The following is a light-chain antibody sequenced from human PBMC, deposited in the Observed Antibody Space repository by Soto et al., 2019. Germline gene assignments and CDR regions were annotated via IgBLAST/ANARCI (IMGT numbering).Light chain of an antibody. Sequence: DLVMTQSPLSLPVTPGEPASISCRSSQSLLHSNGYNYLDWYLQKPGQSPQLLIYLGSNRASGVPDRFSGSGLGTDFTLKISRVEAEDVEVYYCLQALQTPLTFGGGTKVEIK. CDR3: LQALQTPLT. CDR2: LGS. V-gene: IGKV2-28*01. J-gene: IGKJ4*01. CDR1: QSLLHSNGYNY.